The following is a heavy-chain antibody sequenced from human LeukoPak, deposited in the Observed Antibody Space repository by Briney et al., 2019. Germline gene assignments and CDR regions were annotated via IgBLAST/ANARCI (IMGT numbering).Heavy chain of an antibody. CDR2: IWYDGGNK. J-gene: IGHJ4*02. D-gene: IGHD2-2*01. Sequence: GGSLRLSCAASGFTFSSYGMHWVRQAPGKGLEWVAVIWYDGGNKYYADSVKGRFTISRDNSKNTLYLQMNSLRAEDTAVYYCARGPRYCSSTSCYAGSIQWDYWGQGTLVTVSS. CDR3: ARGPRYCSSTSCYAGSIQWDY. V-gene: IGHV3-33*01. CDR1: GFTFSSYG.